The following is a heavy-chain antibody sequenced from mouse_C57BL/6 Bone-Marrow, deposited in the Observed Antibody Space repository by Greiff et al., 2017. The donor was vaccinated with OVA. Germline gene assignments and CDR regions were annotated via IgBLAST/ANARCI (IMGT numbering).Heavy chain of an antibody. CDR1: GFTFSSYG. Sequence: EVMLVESGGDLVKPGGSLKLSCAASGFTFSSYGMSWVRQTPDKRLEWVATISSGGSYTYYPDSVKGRFTISRDNAKNTLYLQMSSLKSEDTAMYYCARQEDFPYLLLHYYAMDYWGQGTSVTVSS. D-gene: IGHD1-1*01. J-gene: IGHJ4*01. V-gene: IGHV5-6*02. CDR3: ARQEDFPYLLLHYYAMDY. CDR2: ISSGGSYT.